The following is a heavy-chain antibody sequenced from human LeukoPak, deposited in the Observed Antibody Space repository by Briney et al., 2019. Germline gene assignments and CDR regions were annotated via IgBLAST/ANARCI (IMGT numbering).Heavy chain of an antibody. J-gene: IGHJ4*02. CDR3: ARDRRWYYDSSGYYGLDY. CDR1: GYTFTSYG. V-gene: IGHV1-18*01. CDR2: ISAYNGNT. D-gene: IGHD3-22*01. Sequence: ASVKVSCKASGYTFTSYGISWVRQAPGQGLEWMGWISAYNGNTNYAQKLQGRVTMTTDTSTSTAYMELRSPRSDDTAVYYCARDRRWYYDSSGYYGLDYWGQGTLVTVSS.